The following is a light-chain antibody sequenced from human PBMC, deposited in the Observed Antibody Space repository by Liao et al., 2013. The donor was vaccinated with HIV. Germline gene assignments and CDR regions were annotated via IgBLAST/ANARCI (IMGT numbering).Light chain of an antibody. CDR3: QAWDSSSDHQV. Sequence: SYVLAQPSSVPVAPGKTARITCGGDNIGSKSVHWYQQKPGQAPVMVIYFDSDRPSGIPERFSGSNSGTTATLTISGTQAIDEADYYCQAWDSSSDHQVFGGGTKLTVL. CDR1: NIGSKS. V-gene: IGLV3-21*01. J-gene: IGLJ3*02. CDR2: FDS.